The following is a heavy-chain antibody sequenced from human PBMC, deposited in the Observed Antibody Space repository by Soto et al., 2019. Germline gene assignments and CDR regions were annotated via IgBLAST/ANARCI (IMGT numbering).Heavy chain of an antibody. Sequence: GWSLRLSCASSVFTFSNYWMHWVRQVPGKGLVWVSRISGDVSSRDYADSVKGRFTSSRDNAKNTLYLQMNSLRAEDTAVYYCARGIGYSAQDYWGQGTLVTVSS. CDR2: ISGDVSSR. CDR3: ARGIGYSAQDY. CDR1: VFTFSNYW. J-gene: IGHJ4*02. D-gene: IGHD1-1*01. V-gene: IGHV3-74*01.